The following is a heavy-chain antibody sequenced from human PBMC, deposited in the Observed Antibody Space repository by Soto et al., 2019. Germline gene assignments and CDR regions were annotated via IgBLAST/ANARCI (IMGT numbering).Heavy chain of an antibody. CDR2: IIPIFGTA. CDR1: GGTFSSYA. D-gene: IGHD6-13*01. Sequence: ASVKVSCKASGGTFSSYAISWVRQAPGQGLEWMGGIIPIFGTANYAQKFQGRVTITADESTSTAYMELSSLRSEDTAVYYCARRAGEQQLVAPLDYYYGMDVWGQGTTVTVSS. V-gene: IGHV1-69*13. J-gene: IGHJ6*02. CDR3: ARRAGEQQLVAPLDYYYGMDV.